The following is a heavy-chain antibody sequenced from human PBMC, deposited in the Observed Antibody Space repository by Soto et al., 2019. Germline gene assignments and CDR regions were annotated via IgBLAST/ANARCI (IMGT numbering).Heavy chain of an antibody. D-gene: IGHD2-2*01. J-gene: IGHJ6*02. CDR2: IIPISETT. CDR3: ARSQGSSTSLEIYYYYFYGMDV. Sequence: QVQLVQSGAEVKKPGSSVKVSCKASGGTFSSYAIRWVRQAPGQGLEWMGGIIPISETTNYAQKFQGRVTITADESTSTAYMELSSLRSEDTAVYYCARSQGSSTSLEIYYYYFYGMDVWGQGTTVTVSS. CDR1: GGTFSSYA. V-gene: IGHV1-69*01.